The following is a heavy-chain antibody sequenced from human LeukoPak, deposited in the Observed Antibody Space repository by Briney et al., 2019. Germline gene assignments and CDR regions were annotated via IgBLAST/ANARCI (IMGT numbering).Heavy chain of an antibody. V-gene: IGHV3-11*04. CDR1: GFTFSDYY. Sequence: SGGSLRLSCAASGFTFSDYYMSWIRQAPGKGLEWVSYISSSGSTIYYADSVKGRFTIPRDNAKNSLYLQMNSLRAEDTAVYYCARVGPIVVVTAMYYFDYWGQGTLVTVSS. CDR2: ISSSGSTI. CDR3: ARVGPIVVVTAMYYFDY. D-gene: IGHD2-21*02. J-gene: IGHJ4*02.